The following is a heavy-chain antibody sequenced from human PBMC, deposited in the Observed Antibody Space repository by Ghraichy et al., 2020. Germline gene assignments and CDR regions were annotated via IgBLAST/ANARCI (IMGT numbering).Heavy chain of an antibody. CDR1: GGSFSGYY. D-gene: IGHD3-16*01. V-gene: IGHV4-34*01. CDR3: ARVPLSGGVDY. J-gene: IGHJ4*02. Sequence: SETLSLTCAVYGGSFSGYYWSWIRQPPGKGLEWIGEINHSGSTNYNPSLKSRVTISVDTSKNQFSLKLSSVTAADTAVYYCARVPLSGGVDYWGQGTLVTVSS. CDR2: INHSGST.